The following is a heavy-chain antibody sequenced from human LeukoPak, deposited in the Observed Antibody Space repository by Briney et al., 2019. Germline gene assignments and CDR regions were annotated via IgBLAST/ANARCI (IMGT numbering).Heavy chain of an antibody. CDR1: GGSFSGYY. CDR3: ARAWGGSGKFDY. V-gene: IGHV4-34*01. J-gene: IGHJ4*02. D-gene: IGHD3-16*01. Sequence: LETLSLTCAVYGGSFSGYYWSWIRQPPGKGLEWIGEINHSGSTNYNPSLKSRVTISVDTSKNQFSLKLSSVTAADTAVYYCARAWGGSGKFDYWGQGTLVTVSS. CDR2: INHSGST.